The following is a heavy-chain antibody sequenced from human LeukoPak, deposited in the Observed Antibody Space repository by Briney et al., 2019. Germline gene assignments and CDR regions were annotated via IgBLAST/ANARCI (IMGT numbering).Heavy chain of an antibody. CDR2: IYYSGST. Sequence: PSETLSLTCAVYGGSFSGYYWSWIRQPPGKGLEWIGYIYYSGSTNYNPSLKSRVTISVDTSKNQFSLKLSSVTAADTAVYYCATTVVTEIDAFDIWGQGTMVTVSS. V-gene: IGHV4-59*01. D-gene: IGHD4-23*01. CDR3: ATTVVTEIDAFDI. CDR1: GGSFSGYY. J-gene: IGHJ3*02.